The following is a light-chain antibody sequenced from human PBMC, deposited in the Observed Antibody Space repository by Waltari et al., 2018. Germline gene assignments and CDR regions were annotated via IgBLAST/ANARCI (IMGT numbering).Light chain of an antibody. CDR2: ELS. V-gene: IGLV2-14*01. CDR1: SSDGGGYKC. CDR3: SSYTSSSTWV. Sequence: QSALTQPAFVSGSPGQSFTISCTGTSSDGGGYKCVSWYQHHPGKAPKLMIYELSNRPSGVSNRFSGSKSGNTASLTISGLQAEDEADYYCSSYTSSSTWVFGGGTKLTVL. J-gene: IGLJ3*02.